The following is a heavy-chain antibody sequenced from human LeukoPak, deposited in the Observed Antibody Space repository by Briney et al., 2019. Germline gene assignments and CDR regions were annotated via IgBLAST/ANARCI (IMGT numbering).Heavy chain of an antibody. CDR3: ARDPRGSGSDY. D-gene: IGHD2-15*01. V-gene: IGHV1-69*04. CDR2: IIPILGIA. CDR1: GGTFSSYT. Sequence: GSSVKVSCKASGGTFSSYTISWVRQAPGQGLEWMGRIIPILGIANYAQKFQGRVTITADKSTSTAYMELSSLRSEDTAVYYCARDPRGSGSDYWGQGTLVIVSS. J-gene: IGHJ4*02.